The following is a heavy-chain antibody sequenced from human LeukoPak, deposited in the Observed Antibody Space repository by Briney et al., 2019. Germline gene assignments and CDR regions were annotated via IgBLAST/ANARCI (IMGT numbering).Heavy chain of an antibody. Sequence: SETLSLTCAVYGASFSGYYWSWIRQPPGKGLEWIGEINHSGSTNYNPSLKSRVTISVDTSKNQFSLNLSSVTAADTAVYYCARERYYYDSSSEGNYWGQGTLVTVSS. CDR1: GASFSGYY. CDR2: INHSGST. J-gene: IGHJ4*02. V-gene: IGHV4-34*01. D-gene: IGHD3-22*01. CDR3: ARERYYYDSSSEGNY.